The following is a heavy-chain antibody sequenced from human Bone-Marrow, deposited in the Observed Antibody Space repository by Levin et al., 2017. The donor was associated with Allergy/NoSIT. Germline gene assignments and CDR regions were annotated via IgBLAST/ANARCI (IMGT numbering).Heavy chain of an antibody. J-gene: IGHJ5*02. V-gene: IGHV4-59*01. D-gene: IGHD5-24*01. CDR1: GASISGYY. Sequence: SETLSLTCTLSGASISGYYWGWVRQPPGKALEWIGYIYYSGSTFYNPSLASRVTISVDTSKNQFSLKLSSVTAADTAVYHCAKIGDGYNNRFDVWGQGTLVTVSS. CDR2: IYYSGST. CDR3: AKIGDGYNNRFDV.